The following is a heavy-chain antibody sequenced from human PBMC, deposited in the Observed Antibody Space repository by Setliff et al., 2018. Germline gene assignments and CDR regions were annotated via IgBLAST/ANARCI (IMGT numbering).Heavy chain of an antibody. CDR3: ARTCSGSGCYAGLES. CDR1: GFTFSTYR. D-gene: IGHD2-15*01. CDR2: IWDDGGNK. J-gene: IGHJ4*02. Sequence: GGSLRLSCAASGFTFSTYRMHWVRQAPGKGLEWVAVIWDDGGNKYHADSVKGRFTISRDNSKNTLYLQMNSLRPEDTAVYYCARTCSGSGCYAGLESWGQGTPVPVSS. V-gene: IGHV3-33*08.